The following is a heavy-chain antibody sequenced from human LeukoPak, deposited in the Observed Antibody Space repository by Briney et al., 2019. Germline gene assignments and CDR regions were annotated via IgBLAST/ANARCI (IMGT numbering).Heavy chain of an antibody. Sequence: PSETLSLTCAVYGGSFSGYYWSWIRQPPGKGPEWIGEINHSGSTNYNPSLKSRVTISVDTSKNQFSLKLSSVTAADTAVYYCARSGPPIVVVPAAPGGVGMDVWGQGTTVTVSS. V-gene: IGHV4-34*01. D-gene: IGHD2-2*01. CDR1: GGSFSGYY. CDR2: INHSGST. CDR3: ARSGPPIVVVPAAPGGVGMDV. J-gene: IGHJ6*02.